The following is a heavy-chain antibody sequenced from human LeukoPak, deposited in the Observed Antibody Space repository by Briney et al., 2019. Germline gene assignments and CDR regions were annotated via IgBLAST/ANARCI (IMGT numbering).Heavy chain of an antibody. CDR2: ISSSGSTI. D-gene: IGHD3-3*01. Sequence: GGSLRLSCAASGFTFSSYEMNWVRQAPGKGLEWVSYISSSGSTIYYADSVKGRFTISRDNAKNSLYLQMNSLRAEDTAVYYCARGSYYDAPYYYYYMDVWGKGTTVTVSS. CDR1: GFTFSSYE. J-gene: IGHJ6*03. CDR3: ARGSYYDAPYYYYYMDV. V-gene: IGHV3-48*03.